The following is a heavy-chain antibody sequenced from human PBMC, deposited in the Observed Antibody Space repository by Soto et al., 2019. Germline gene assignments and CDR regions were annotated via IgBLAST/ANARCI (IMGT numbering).Heavy chain of an antibody. CDR3: ARLRDIVVVPPRGAFDI. V-gene: IGHV1-69*13. CDR1: GGTFSSYA. J-gene: IGHJ3*02. Sequence: SVKVSCKASGGTFSSYAISWVRQAPGQGLEWMGGIIPIFGTANYAQKFQGRVTITADESTSTAYMELSSLRSEDTAVYYCARLRDIVVVPPRGAFDIWGQGXMVTV. CDR2: IIPIFGTA. D-gene: IGHD2-2*01.